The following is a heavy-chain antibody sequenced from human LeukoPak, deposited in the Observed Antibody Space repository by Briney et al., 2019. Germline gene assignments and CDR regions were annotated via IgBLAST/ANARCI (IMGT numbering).Heavy chain of an antibody. CDR3: AKDGVWQSYYFDY. CDR2: ISGSGGST. CDR1: GFTFSSYA. D-gene: IGHD6-19*01. J-gene: IGHJ4*02. Sequence: QTGGSLRLSCAASGFTFSSYAMSWVRQAPGKGLEWVSAISGSGGSTYYADSVKGRFTISRDNSKNTLYLQMNSLRAEDTAVYYCAKDGVWQSYYFDYWGQGTLVTVSS. V-gene: IGHV3-23*01.